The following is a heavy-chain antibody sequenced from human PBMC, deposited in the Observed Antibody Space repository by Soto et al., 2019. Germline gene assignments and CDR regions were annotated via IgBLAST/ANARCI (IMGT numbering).Heavy chain of an antibody. CDR2: INHSGST. CDR3: ARSIGYGDYYFDY. Sequence: SETLSLTCAVYGGSFSGYYWSWIRQPPGKGLEWIGEINHSGSTNYNPSLKSRVTISVDTSKNQFSLKLSSVTAADTAVYYCARSIGYGDYYFDYWCQGTLVTVSS. J-gene: IGHJ4*02. CDR1: GGSFSGYY. V-gene: IGHV4-34*01. D-gene: IGHD4-17*01.